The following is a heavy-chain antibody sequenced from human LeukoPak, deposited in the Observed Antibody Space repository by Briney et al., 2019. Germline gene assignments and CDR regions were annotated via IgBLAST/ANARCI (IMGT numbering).Heavy chain of an antibody. V-gene: IGHV3-15*01. CDR3: STVSPYYGSGTTSPDS. CDR2: IKSKTDGGKT. CDR1: GFPFSNAW. J-gene: IGHJ4*02. D-gene: IGHD3-10*01. Sequence: PGGSLRLSCAASGFPFSNAWMNWVRQAPGKGLEWVGRIKSKTDGGKTDYAAPVQGRFSISRDDSENTLYLQMNGLNTEDTDVYYCSTVSPYYGSGTTSPDSWGQGTLVVVSS.